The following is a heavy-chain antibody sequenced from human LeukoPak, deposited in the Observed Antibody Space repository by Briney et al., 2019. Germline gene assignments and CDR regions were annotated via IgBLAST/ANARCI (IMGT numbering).Heavy chain of an antibody. CDR2: ISSSSSYI. J-gene: IGHJ6*02. D-gene: IGHD3-10*01. CDR3: ARGVPYYYGSGSSQYYYGMDV. V-gene: IGHV3-21*01. CDR1: GFTFSSYS. Sequence: GGSLRLSCAASGFTFSSYSMNWVRQAPGKGLEWVSSISSSSSYIYYADSLKGRFTISRDNAKTSLYLQMNSLRAEDTAVDYCARGVPYYYGSGSSQYYYGMDVWGQGTTVTVSS.